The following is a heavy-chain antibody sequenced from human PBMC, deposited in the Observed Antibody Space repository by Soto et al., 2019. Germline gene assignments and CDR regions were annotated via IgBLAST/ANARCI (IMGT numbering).Heavy chain of an antibody. CDR1: GYTFTSYG. CDR3: ARGGSYYDLRRGFYGMDG. J-gene: IGHJ6*04. Sequence: GASVKVSCKASGYTFTSYGISWVRQAPGQGLEWMGWISAYNGNTNYAQKLQGRVTMTTDTSTSTAYMELRSLRSDDTAVYYCARGGSYYDLRRGFYGMDGWGKGTTVTVSS. CDR2: ISAYNGNT. V-gene: IGHV1-18*01. D-gene: IGHD3-3*01.